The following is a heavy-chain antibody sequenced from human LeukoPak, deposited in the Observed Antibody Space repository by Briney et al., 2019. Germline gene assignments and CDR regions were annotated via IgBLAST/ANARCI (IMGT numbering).Heavy chain of an antibody. J-gene: IGHJ6*02. Sequence: ASVKVSCKASGYTFTSYDINWVRQATGQGLEWMGWMNPNSGNTGYAQKFQGRVTMTRNTSISTAYMELSSLRSDDTAVYYCARDVVVVPAAKSYYYYYYGMDVWGQGTTVTVSS. CDR3: ARDVVVVPAAKSYYYYYYGMDV. CDR1: GYTFTSYD. D-gene: IGHD2-2*01. CDR2: MNPNSGNT. V-gene: IGHV1-8*01.